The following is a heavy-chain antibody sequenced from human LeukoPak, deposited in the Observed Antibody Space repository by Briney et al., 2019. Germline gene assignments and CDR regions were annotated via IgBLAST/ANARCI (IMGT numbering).Heavy chain of an antibody. Sequence: ASVKVSCKASGYTFTSYAMNWVRQAPGQGLERMGWINTNTGNPTYAQGFTGRFVFSLDTSVSTAYLQISSLKAEDTAVYYCARLGGIAAAGARPDDYWGQGTLVTVSS. J-gene: IGHJ4*02. CDR3: ARLGGIAAAGARPDDY. V-gene: IGHV7-4-1*02. D-gene: IGHD6-13*01. CDR2: INTNTGNP. CDR1: GYTFTSYA.